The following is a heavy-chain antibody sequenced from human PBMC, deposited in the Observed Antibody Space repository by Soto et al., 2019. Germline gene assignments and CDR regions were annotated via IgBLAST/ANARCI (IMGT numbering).Heavy chain of an antibody. D-gene: IGHD6-19*01. Sequence: GGSLRLSCAASGFTFSNYAITWVRQAPGKGLQWVSIISGSGDTSYYADSVKGRFTISRDNSRNTLYLQMNSLRAGDSAKYYCAKEGTSGLYYFDSWGPGTLVTVSS. CDR1: GFTFSNYA. V-gene: IGHV3-23*01. CDR3: AKEGTSGLYYFDS. CDR2: ISGSGDTS. J-gene: IGHJ4*02.